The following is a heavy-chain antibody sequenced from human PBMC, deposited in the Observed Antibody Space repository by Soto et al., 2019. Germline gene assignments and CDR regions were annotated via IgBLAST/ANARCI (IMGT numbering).Heavy chain of an antibody. CDR2: LWFDGSNE. D-gene: IGHD3-10*01. Sequence: GGSLRLSCAASGFPFSRYDTHWVRQAPGKGLEWVAVLWFDGSNEYYADSVQGRFTISRDNSKNTLYLQMDSLRAEDTAVYYCAKVLYASESFDSEEAPYGMDVWGQGTTVTVSS. CDR1: GFPFSRYD. CDR3: AKVLYASESFDSEEAPYGMDV. J-gene: IGHJ6*02. V-gene: IGHV3-33*06.